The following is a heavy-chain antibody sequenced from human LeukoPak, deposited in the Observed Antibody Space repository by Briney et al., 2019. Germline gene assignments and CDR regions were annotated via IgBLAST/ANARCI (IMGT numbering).Heavy chain of an antibody. CDR2: INPNGGGT. CDR3: ARGTGAPNYFDY. J-gene: IGHJ4*02. V-gene: IGHV1-2*02. CDR1: GYTFTGYY. Sequence: ASVKVSCKASGYTFTGYYIHWVRQAPGQGLEWMAWINPNGGGTNYAQKFQGRVAVTRDSSISTAYMELSGLTSDDTAVFYCARGTGAPNYFDYWGQGTLVTVPS. D-gene: IGHD7-27*01.